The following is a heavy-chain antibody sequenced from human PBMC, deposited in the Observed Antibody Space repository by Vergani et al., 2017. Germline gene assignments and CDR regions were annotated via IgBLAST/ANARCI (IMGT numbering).Heavy chain of an antibody. CDR3: ARLMSVVDYGDYSWFDP. CDR1: GGSISSYY. CDR2: INYSGNT. Sequence: QVQLPESGPGLVKPSETLSLTCTVSGGSISSYYWSWIRQSPGKGLEWIGYINYSGNTNYNPSLQSRVTISVDTSKNQFSLNLSSVTAADTAMYYCARLMSVVDYGDYSWFDPWGQGTLVTVSS. V-gene: IGHV4-59*01. J-gene: IGHJ5*02. D-gene: IGHD4-17*01.